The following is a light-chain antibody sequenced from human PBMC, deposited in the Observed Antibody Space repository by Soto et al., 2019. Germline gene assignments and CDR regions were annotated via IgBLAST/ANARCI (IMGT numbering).Light chain of an antibody. CDR2: DVQ. V-gene: IGLV2-11*01. Sequence: QSALTQPRSVSGSPGQSVTISCTGTSSDVGGYNYVSWYQQLPGRAPRVMIYDVQTRPSGVPDRFSGSKSGNTASLTISERQAEDEADYYCCPYAGDDTFVFGTGTKLTV. J-gene: IGLJ1*01. CDR3: CPYAGDDTFV. CDR1: SSDVGGYNY.